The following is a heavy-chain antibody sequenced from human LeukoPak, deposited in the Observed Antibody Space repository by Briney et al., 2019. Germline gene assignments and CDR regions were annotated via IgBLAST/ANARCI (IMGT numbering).Heavy chain of an antibody. CDR2: IYYTGTT. CDR3: ARGGNLFTYFDS. V-gene: IGHV4-4*07. Sequence: SETLSFTCSVYGGSTSDYYWNWIRQPAGQGLEWLGRIYYTGTTASNPSLESRLTMSLDTAKNQFSLKVTSVTAADTAVYYCARGGNLFTYFDSWGQGTLVSVSS. CDR1: GGSTSDYY. D-gene: IGHD3-10*02. J-gene: IGHJ4*02.